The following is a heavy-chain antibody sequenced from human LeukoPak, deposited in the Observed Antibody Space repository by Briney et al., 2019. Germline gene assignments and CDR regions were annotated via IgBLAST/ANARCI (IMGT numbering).Heavy chain of an antibody. CDR2: INHSGST. Sequence: SETLSLTCAVSSGSISSSTWWSWVRQPPGKGLEWIGEINHSGSTHYTPSLKSRVTISVDTSDNKFSLKMISVTAADAAVYYCALGYNDIWELWGRGTLVTVSS. V-gene: IGHV4-4*02. D-gene: IGHD5-24*01. J-gene: IGHJ4*02. CDR1: SGSISSSTW. CDR3: ALGYNDIWEL.